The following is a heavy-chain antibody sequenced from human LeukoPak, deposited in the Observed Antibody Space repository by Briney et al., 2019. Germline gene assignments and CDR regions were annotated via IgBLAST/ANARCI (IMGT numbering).Heavy chain of an antibody. CDR3: ARVVTPRYCSSTSCYWKGWFDP. D-gene: IGHD2-2*01. CDR1: GYSFSSYS. J-gene: IGHJ5*02. Sequence: ASVKVSCKASGYSFSSYSLNWVRQAPGQGLEWMGWINTYNANTNYAQKFQGRVTISADESSGTAYMELSSLRSEDTAVYYCARVVTPRYCSSTSCYWKGWFDPWGQGTLVTVSS. CDR2: INTYNANT. V-gene: IGHV1-18*04.